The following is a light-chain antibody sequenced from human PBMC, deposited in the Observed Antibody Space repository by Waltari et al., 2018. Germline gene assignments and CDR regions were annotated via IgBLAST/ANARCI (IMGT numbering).Light chain of an antibody. V-gene: IGKV2-28*01. CDR3: MQALQIPPT. CDR1: SSLLQRNGNNY. CDR2: LSS. J-gene: IGKJ1*01. Sequence: DIVITQSPLSLSVTPGEPASISGRFSSSLLQRNGNNYVVCYVQKPGQSPQLLIYLSSTRASGVPDRFSGSGSGTDFTLKISRVEAEDFGVYYCMQALQIPPTFGQGTKVEIK.